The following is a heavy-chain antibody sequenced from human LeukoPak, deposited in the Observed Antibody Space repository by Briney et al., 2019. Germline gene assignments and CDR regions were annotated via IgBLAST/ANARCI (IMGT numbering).Heavy chain of an antibody. CDR2: IYYSGST. J-gene: IGHJ3*02. CDR3: ARGLWWFTI. D-gene: IGHD2-8*02. CDR1: GGSISSYY. V-gene: IGHV4-59*01. Sequence: SETLSLTCTVSGGSISSYYWSWIRQPPGKGLEWIGYIYYSGSTNYNPSLKNRVTISVDSSKNQFSLKLSSVTAADTAVYYCARGLWWFTIWGQGTMVTVSS.